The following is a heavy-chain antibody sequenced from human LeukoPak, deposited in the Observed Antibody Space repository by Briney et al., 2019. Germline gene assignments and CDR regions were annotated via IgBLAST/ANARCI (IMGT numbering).Heavy chain of an antibody. V-gene: IGHV3-30*01. J-gene: IGHJ4*02. CDR1: GFTFSSYA. CDR2: ISYDGSNK. Sequence: GRSLRLSCAASGFTFSSYAMHWVRQAPGKGLEWVAVISYDGSNKYYADSVKGRFTISRDNSKNTLYLQMNSLRAEDTAVYYCARDRPNTGFDYWGQGTLVTVSS. D-gene: IGHD1-1*01. CDR3: ARDRPNTGFDY.